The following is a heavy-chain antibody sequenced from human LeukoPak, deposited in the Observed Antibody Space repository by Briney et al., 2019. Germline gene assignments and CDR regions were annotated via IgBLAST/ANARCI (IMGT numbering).Heavy chain of an antibody. Sequence: SETLSLTCTVSGGSISSYYWSWIRQPPGRGLEWIGYIFYTGSTNYNPSLKSRVTISVLTSKNRFSLKLSSVTAADTAVYYCATLTGGDDAFDIWGQGTMVTVSS. J-gene: IGHJ3*02. CDR1: GGSISSYY. CDR3: ATLTGGDDAFDI. V-gene: IGHV4-59*01. CDR2: IFYTGST. D-gene: IGHD4-23*01.